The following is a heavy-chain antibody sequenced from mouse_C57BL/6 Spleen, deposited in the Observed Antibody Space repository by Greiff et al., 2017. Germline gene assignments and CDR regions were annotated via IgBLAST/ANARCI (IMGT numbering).Heavy chain of an antibody. CDR3: ARDRREGYAMDY. J-gene: IGHJ4*01. CDR2: ISDGGSYT. V-gene: IGHV5-4*01. CDR1: GFTFSSYA. Sequence: EVKLVESGGGLVKPGGSLKLSCAASGFTFSSYAMSWVRQTPEKRLEWVATISDGGSYTYYPDNVKGRFTISRDNAKNTLYLQMSHLKSEDTAMYYCARDRREGYAMDYWGRGTSVTVSS.